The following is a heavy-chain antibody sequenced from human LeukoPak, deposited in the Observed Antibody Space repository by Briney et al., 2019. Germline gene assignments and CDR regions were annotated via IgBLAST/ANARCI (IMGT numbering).Heavy chain of an antibody. CDR1: GGSFSGYY. CDR2: INHSGST. CDR3: ARGVFLLS. J-gene: IGHJ4*02. Sequence: PSETLSLTCAVYGGSFSGYYWSWIRQPPGKGLEWIGEINHSGSTNYNPSLKSRVTISVDTSKNQFSLKLSSVTAADTAVYYCARGVFLLSWGQGTLVTVSS. V-gene: IGHV4-34*01. D-gene: IGHD3-10*01.